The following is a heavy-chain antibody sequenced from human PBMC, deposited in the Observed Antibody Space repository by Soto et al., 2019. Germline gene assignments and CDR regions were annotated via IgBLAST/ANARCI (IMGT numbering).Heavy chain of an antibody. Sequence: SETLSLTCTVSGGSISRYYWNWIRQPPGKRLEWIGYIYYSGSTNYNPSLKSRVTISVDTSKNQFSLKLSSVTAADTAVYYCARDPGSGSYYGWFDPWGQGTLVTVSS. V-gene: IGHV4-59*01. CDR1: GGSISRYY. CDR3: ARDPGSGSYYGWFDP. CDR2: IYYSGST. D-gene: IGHD3-10*01. J-gene: IGHJ5*02.